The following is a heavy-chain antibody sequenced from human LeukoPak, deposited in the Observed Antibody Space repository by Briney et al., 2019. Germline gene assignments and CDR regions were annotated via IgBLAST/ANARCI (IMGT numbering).Heavy chain of an antibody. CDR2: IYDSGSA. D-gene: IGHD3-3*01. V-gene: IGHV4-59*02. Sequence: SETLSLTCTVSGNSVSNYYWSWIRQSPGKGLEWIGYIYDSGSAHYNPSLKSRVIISVDTSKNQFSLRLSSVTAAGTAVYYCARGVLRFLRWPSYYYYMDVWGKGTTVTVSS. J-gene: IGHJ6*03. CDR3: ARGVLRFLRWPSYYYYMDV. CDR1: GNSVSNYY.